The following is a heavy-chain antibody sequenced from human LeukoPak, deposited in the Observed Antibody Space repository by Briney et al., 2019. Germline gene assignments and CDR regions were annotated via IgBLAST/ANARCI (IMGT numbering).Heavy chain of an antibody. CDR3: ARDPYTATDAFDI. CDR1: GGSISSYY. Sequence: PSETLSLTCTVSGGSISSYYWSWIRQPPGKGLEWIGYIYYSGSTYYNPSLKSRVTISVDTSKNQFSLKLSSVTAADTAVYYCARDPYTATDAFDIWGQGTMVTVSS. J-gene: IGHJ3*02. CDR2: IYYSGST. D-gene: IGHD4-17*01. V-gene: IGHV4-59*12.